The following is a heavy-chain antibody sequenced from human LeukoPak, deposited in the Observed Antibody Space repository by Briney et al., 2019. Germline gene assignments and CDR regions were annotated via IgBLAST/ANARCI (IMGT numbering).Heavy chain of an antibody. D-gene: IGHD4-17*01. CDR2: IYSGGST. CDR1: GFTFSNYW. V-gene: IGHV3-53*01. J-gene: IGHJ4*02. Sequence: PGGSLRLSCAASGFTFSNYWMSWVRQAPGKGLEWVSVIYSGGSTYYADSVKGRFTISRDNSKNTLYLQMNSLRAEDTAVYYCARALTNYGDYLDYWGQGTLVTVSS. CDR3: ARALTNYGDYLDY.